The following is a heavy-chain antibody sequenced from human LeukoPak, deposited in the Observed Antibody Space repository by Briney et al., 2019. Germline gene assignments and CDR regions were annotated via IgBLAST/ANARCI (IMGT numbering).Heavy chain of an antibody. J-gene: IGHJ6*03. CDR1: GGSISSSSYY. D-gene: IGHD2-2*01. Sequence: ASETLSLTCTVSGGSISSSSYYWGWIRQPPGKGLEWIGSIYYSGSTYYNPSLKSRVTISVDTSKNQFSLKLSSVTAADTAVYYCARHYCSSTSCYYYYYMDVWGKGTTVTVSS. V-gene: IGHV4-39*01. CDR2: IYYSGST. CDR3: ARHYCSSTSCYYYYYMDV.